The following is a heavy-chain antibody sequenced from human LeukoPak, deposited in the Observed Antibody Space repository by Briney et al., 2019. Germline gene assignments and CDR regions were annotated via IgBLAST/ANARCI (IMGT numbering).Heavy chain of an antibody. Sequence: ASVKVSCKASGYTFTSYYMHWVRQTPGQGLEWMGIINPSGGSTSYAQKFQDRVAMTRDTSTSTVYMQLSSLRSEDTAVYYCARDLTHYGDYDAYWGQGTLVTVSS. D-gene: IGHD4-17*01. CDR3: ARDLTHYGDYDAY. V-gene: IGHV1-46*01. J-gene: IGHJ4*02. CDR1: GYTFTSYY. CDR2: INPSGGST.